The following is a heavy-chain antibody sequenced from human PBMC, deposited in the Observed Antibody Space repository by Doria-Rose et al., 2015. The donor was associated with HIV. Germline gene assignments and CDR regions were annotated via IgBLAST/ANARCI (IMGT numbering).Heavy chain of an antibody. J-gene: IGHJ4*02. CDR2: IFSDDER. CDR1: GVSLSSPGMG. V-gene: IGHV2-26*01. Sequence: QITLKESGPELVKPTETLTLTCTVSGVSLSSPGMGVSWIRQPPGKALEWLANIFSDDERSYKTSPKSRLTISRGTSKSQVVLTMTDMDPVDTATYYCARIKSSRWYHKYYFDFWGQGTLVIVSA. CDR3: ARIKSSRWYHKYYFDF. D-gene: IGHD6-13*01.